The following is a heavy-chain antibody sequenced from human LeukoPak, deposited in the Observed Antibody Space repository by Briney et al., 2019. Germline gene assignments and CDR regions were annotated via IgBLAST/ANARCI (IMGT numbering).Heavy chain of an antibody. D-gene: IGHD4-23*01. J-gene: IGHJ4*02. CDR2: INPNSGGT. CDR1: GYTFTGYY. Sequence: ASVKVSCKASGYTFTGYYMHWVRQAPGQGLEWMGRINPNSGGTNYAQRFQGRVTMTRDTSISTAYVELSRLRSDDTAVYYCARTVGIYYFDYWGQGTLVTVSS. V-gene: IGHV1-2*06. CDR3: ARTVGIYYFDY.